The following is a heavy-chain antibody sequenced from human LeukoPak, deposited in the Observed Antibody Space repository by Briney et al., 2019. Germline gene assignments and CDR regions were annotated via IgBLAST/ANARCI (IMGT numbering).Heavy chain of an antibody. CDR1: GDSVSSSSVT. D-gene: IGHD2-2*01. CDR2: TYYRSTWYN. J-gene: IGHJ5*02. V-gene: IGHV6-1*01. Sequence: SQTLSLTCAISGDSVSSSSVTWNWIRQSPSRGLEWLGRTYYRSTWYNDYVVSVRGRITVNPDTSKNQFSLHLNSVTPEDTAVYYCARRLTQYDCFDPWGQGILVTVSS. CDR3: ARRLTQYDCFDP.